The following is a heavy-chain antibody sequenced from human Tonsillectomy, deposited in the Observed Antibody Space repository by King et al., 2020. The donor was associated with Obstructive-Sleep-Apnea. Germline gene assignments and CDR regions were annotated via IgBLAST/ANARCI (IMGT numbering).Heavy chain of an antibody. CDR3: AKGDYGGILPY. CDR1: GFTFSNSG. D-gene: IGHD4-23*01. Sequence: VQLVESGGGVVQPGESLRLSCAASGFTFSNSGMHWVRQAPGKGLEWVAVIWHDGSIKYYGESVKGRFTISRDNSKNTLYLQMNSLRDEDTALYYCAKGDYGGILPYWGQGTLVTVTS. CDR2: IWHDGSIK. J-gene: IGHJ4*02. V-gene: IGHV3-33*06.